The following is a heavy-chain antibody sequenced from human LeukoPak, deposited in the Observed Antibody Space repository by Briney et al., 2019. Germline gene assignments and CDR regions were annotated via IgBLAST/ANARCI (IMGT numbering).Heavy chain of an antibody. Sequence: PSETLSLTCTVSGGSISSSSYYWGWIRQPPGRGVEWTGSIYYSGSTYYNASLKRRVTISVDTSKNHFSLKLSSVTAADTAVYYCARRRSSWYYFDYWGQGTLVTVSS. V-gene: IGHV4-39*02. CDR2: IYYSGST. CDR1: GGSISSSSYY. CDR3: ARRRSSWYYFDY. D-gene: IGHD6-13*01. J-gene: IGHJ4*02.